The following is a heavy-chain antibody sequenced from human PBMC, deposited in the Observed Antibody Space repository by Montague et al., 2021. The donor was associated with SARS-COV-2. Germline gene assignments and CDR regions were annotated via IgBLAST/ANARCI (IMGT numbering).Heavy chain of an antibody. CDR1: GGSFSTYS. J-gene: IGHJ6*03. Sequence: SETLSLTCAVHGGSFSTYSWNWIRQPPGKGLEWIGEIHHGGSTNYSPSLKSRVTISADTSNNQFSLKLTSVAAADTAVYYCARLGDGVVPSPVLGVGPYYSYYYMDVWGKGTTVTVSS. D-gene: IGHD3-10*01. CDR3: ARLGDGVVPSPVLGVGPYYSYYYMDV. V-gene: IGHV4-34*01. CDR2: IHHGGST.